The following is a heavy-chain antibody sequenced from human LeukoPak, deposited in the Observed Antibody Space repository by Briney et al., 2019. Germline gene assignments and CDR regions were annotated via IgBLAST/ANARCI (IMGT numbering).Heavy chain of an antibody. Sequence: PSETLSLTCTVSGYSLSSGYFWGWIRPPPGKGLEWIENIHHSGTTYFNPSLRSRVTISGDTSKNQFSLKLDSVTAADIAVYYCARAAMIGDFWSGYVYYFDSWGQGTLVTVSS. CDR1: GYSLSSGYF. CDR2: IHHSGTT. D-gene: IGHD3-3*01. V-gene: IGHV4-38-2*02. CDR3: ARAAMIGDFWSGYVYYFDS. J-gene: IGHJ4*02.